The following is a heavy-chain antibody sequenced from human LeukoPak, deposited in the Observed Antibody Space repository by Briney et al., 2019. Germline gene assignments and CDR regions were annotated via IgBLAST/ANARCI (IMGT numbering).Heavy chain of an antibody. V-gene: IGHV3-30*02. J-gene: IGHJ4*02. CDR3: AKGRVWFGELLSYYFDY. CDR2: IWYDGSNK. CDR1: GFTFSSYG. D-gene: IGHD3-10*01. Sequence: PGGSLRLSCAASGFTFSSYGMHWVRQAPGKGLEWVAVIWYDGSNKYYADSVKGRFTISRDNSKNTLYLQMNSLRAEDTAVYYCAKGRVWFGELLSYYFDYWGQGTLVTVSS.